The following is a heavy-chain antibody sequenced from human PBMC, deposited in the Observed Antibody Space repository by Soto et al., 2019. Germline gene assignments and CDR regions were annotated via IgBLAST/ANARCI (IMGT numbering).Heavy chain of an antibody. CDR2: IWYDGSNK. Sequence: TGGSLRLSCAASGFTFSSYGMHWVRQAPGKGLEWVAVIWYDGSNKYYADSVKGRFTISRDNSKNTLYLQMNSLRAEDTAVYYCARDKTKLMVYASWFDPWGQGTLVTVSS. CDR1: GFTFSSYG. D-gene: IGHD2-8*01. J-gene: IGHJ5*02. V-gene: IGHV3-33*01. CDR3: ARDKTKLMVYASWFDP.